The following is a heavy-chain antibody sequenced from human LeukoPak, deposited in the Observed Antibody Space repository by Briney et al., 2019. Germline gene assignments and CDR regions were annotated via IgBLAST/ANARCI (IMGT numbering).Heavy chain of an antibody. Sequence: SETLSPTCTVSGGSISSYYWSWIRQPPGKGLEWIGYIYYSGSTNYNPSLKSRVTISVDTSKNQFSLKLSSVTAADTAVYYCARYGGPSYYYYYYGMDVWGQGTTVTVSS. CDR1: GGSISSYY. J-gene: IGHJ6*02. V-gene: IGHV4-59*01. D-gene: IGHD4-23*01. CDR3: ARYGGPSYYYYYYGMDV. CDR2: IYYSGST.